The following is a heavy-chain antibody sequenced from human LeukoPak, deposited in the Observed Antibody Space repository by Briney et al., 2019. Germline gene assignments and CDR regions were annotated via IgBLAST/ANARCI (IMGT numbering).Heavy chain of an antibody. Sequence: GGSLRLSCAASGFNVSNNYMTWVRQAPGKGLEWVSLIYSSGSTYYADSVKGRFTISRDNSKNTLYLHVTSLRAEDTAVYYCARRGDGGRSFDYWGQGTLVTVSS. CDR2: IYSSGST. V-gene: IGHV3-53*01. CDR3: ARRGDGGRSFDY. CDR1: GFNVSNNY. J-gene: IGHJ4*02. D-gene: IGHD4-23*01.